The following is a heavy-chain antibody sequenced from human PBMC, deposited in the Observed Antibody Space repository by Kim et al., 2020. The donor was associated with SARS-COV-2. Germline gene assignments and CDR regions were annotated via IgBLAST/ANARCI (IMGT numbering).Heavy chain of an antibody. Sequence: ASVKVSCKASGYTFTGYYMHWVRQAPGQGLEWMGWINPNSGGTNYAQKFQGRVTMTRDTSISTAYMELSRLRSDDTAVYYCARELAVAQANYYYYGMDVWGQGTTVTVSS. D-gene: IGHD6-19*01. CDR3: ARELAVAQANYYYYGMDV. J-gene: IGHJ6*02. V-gene: IGHV1-2*02. CDR1: GYTFTGYY. CDR2: INPNSGGT.